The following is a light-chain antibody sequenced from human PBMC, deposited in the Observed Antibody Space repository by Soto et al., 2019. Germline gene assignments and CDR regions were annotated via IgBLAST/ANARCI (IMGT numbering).Light chain of an antibody. CDR1: SSDVGGYNY. CDR3: SSYTSSSINYV. V-gene: IGLV2-14*01. J-gene: IGLJ1*01. Sequence: QSVLTQPASVSGSPGQSITISCPGTSSDVGGYNYVSWYQQHPGKAPKLMIYDVSNRPSGVSNRFSGSKSGNTASLTISGLQAEDEADYYCSSYTSSSINYVFGTGTKVTV. CDR2: DVS.